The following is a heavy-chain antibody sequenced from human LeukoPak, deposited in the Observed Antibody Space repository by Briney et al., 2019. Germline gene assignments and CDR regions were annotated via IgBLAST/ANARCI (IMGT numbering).Heavy chain of an antibody. V-gene: IGHV3-21*01. J-gene: IGHJ4*02. CDR2: ITSSSSYI. CDR3: AREGDGYNSPIDY. CDR1: GFKLSSYS. Sequence: TGGSLRLSCAASGFKLSSYSMNWVRQAPGKGLEWVSSITSSSSYIYYADSMKGRFTISRDNAKNSLFLQMNSLRVEDTAVYYCAREGDGYNSPIDYWGQGTLVTVSS. D-gene: IGHD5-24*01.